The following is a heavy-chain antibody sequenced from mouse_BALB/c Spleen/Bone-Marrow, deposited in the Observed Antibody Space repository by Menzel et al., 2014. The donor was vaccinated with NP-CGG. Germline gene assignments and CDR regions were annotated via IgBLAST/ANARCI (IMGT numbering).Heavy chain of an antibody. Sequence: QDQLHQTGAELASPGASVKMSCQSSGYTFTRYTMHWEKKRPGQGLEWIGYIIPNSGYSNYNQKFKDKATLTADKSSSTAYMQLSSLTSEDSAVYYCTIRYYAMDYWGQATSVTFSS. D-gene: IGHD1-1*01. V-gene: IGHV1-4*01. CDR2: IIPNSGYS. J-gene: IGHJ4*01. CDR1: GYTFTRYT. CDR3: TIRYYAMDY.